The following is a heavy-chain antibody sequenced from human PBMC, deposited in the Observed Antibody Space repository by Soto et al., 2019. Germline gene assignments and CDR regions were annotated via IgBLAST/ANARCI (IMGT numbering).Heavy chain of an antibody. D-gene: IGHD5-18*01. Sequence: PSETLSLTCTVSGGSISSYYWSWIRQPPGKGLEWIGYIYYSGSTNYNPSLKSRVTISVDTSKNQFSLKLSSVTAADTAVYYCARAQTGYSYGYWFDPWGQGTLVTVSS. CDR3: ARAQTGYSYGYWFDP. V-gene: IGHV4-59*01. J-gene: IGHJ5*02. CDR2: IYYSGST. CDR1: GGSISSYY.